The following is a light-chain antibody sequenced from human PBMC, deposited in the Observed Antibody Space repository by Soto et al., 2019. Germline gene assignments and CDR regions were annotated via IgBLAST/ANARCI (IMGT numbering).Light chain of an antibody. V-gene: IGKV3-11*01. Sequence: EIVLTQSPVTLSLSPGERATLSCRASQSVSSNLAWYQQKPGQAPRLLIYDASNRATGIPARFSGSGSGTDFTLTISSLEPEDFAVYYCQQRSNWPPSLTVGGGTKVEIK. J-gene: IGKJ4*01. CDR2: DAS. CDR1: QSVSSN. CDR3: QQRSNWPPSLT.